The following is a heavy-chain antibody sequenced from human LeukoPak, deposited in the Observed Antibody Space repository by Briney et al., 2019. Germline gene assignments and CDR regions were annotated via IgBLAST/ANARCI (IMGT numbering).Heavy chain of an antibody. J-gene: IGHJ6*02. V-gene: IGHV1-2*02. CDR3: ALGDSSGYPALYYYYGMDV. CDR1: GYTFTGYY. Sequence: ASVKVSCKASGYTFTGYYMHWVRQAPGQGLEWMGWINPNSGGTNYAQKLQGRVTMTTDTSTSTAYMELRSLRSDDTAVYYCALGDSSGYPALYYYYGMDVWGQGTTVTVSS. D-gene: IGHD3-22*01. CDR2: INPNSGGT.